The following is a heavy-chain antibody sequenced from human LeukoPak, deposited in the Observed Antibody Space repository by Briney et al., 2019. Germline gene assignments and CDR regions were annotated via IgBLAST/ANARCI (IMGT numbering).Heavy chain of an antibody. CDR1: GGSFSGYY. V-gene: IGHV4-34*01. J-gene: IGHJ5*02. D-gene: IGHD1-14*01. Sequence: SETLSLTCAVYGGSFSGYYWSWIRQPPGKGLEWIGEINHSGSTNYNPSLKSRVTISVDTSKNQFSLKLSSVTAADTAVYYCATISERENWFDPWGQGTLVTVSS. CDR2: INHSGST. CDR3: ATISERENWFDP.